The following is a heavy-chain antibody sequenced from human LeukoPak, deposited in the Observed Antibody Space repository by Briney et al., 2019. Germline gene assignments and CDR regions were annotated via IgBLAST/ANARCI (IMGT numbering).Heavy chain of an antibody. CDR1: GFTFSSYG. J-gene: IGHJ4*02. Sequence: PGGSLRLSCAASGFTFSSYGMHWVRQAPGKGLEWVAVISYDGSNKYYADSVKGRFTISRDNSKNTLYLQMNSLRAEDTAVYYCAKGARIQLWSLVDYWGQGTLVTVSS. CDR3: AKGARIQLWSLVDY. D-gene: IGHD5-18*01. V-gene: IGHV3-30*18. CDR2: ISYDGSNK.